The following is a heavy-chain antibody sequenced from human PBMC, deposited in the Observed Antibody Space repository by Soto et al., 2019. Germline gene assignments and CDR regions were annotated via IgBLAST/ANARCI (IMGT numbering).Heavy chain of an antibody. V-gene: IGHV3-21*01. J-gene: IGHJ3*02. CDR3: ARDGYNLRASYLSAFDI. Sequence: EVQLVESGGGLVKPGGSLRLSCAASGFTFSSYSMNWVRQAPGKGLEWVSSISYTDSYIYYADSVKGRFTISRDSAKDSLFLQMNSLRAEDTGVYFCARDGYNLRASYLSAFDIWGQGTMVTVSS. CDR1: GFTFSSYS. D-gene: IGHD5-12*01. CDR2: ISYTDSYI.